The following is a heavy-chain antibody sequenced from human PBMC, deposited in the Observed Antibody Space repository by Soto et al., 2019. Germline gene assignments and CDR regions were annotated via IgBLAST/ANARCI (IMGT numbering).Heavy chain of an antibody. D-gene: IGHD1-26*01. CDR2: ISGSGDST. J-gene: IGHJ4*02. CDR1: GFTFSSYA. V-gene: IGHV3-23*01. Sequence: EVQLLESGGGLVQPGGSLRLSCAASGFTFSSYAMRWVRQAPVKGLEWVSAISGSGDSTYYADSVKGRFTISRANSKNTLYLQMNSLRAEYTAVYYCARRGSGSYYDYWGQGTLVTVSS. CDR3: ARRGSGSYYDY.